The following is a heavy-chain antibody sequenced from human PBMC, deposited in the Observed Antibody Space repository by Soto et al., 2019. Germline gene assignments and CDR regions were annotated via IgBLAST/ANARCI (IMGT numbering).Heavy chain of an antibody. V-gene: IGHV1-18*04. Sequence: QIPLVQSGVEVKKPGASVRVSCKASGYTFASYGITWVRQAPGQGLEWIGWISVYNGNTDYAQKLQGRVTMTTDTATRTAYLELRSLSSGDTAMYYCARGGAYHPRAFYFDYWGQGTLVTVSS. CDR1: GYTFASYG. CDR2: ISVYNGNT. CDR3: ARGGAYHPRAFYFDY. D-gene: IGHD2-2*01. J-gene: IGHJ4*02.